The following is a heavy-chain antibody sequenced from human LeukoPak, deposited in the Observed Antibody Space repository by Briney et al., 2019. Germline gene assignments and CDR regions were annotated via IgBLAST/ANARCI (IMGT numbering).Heavy chain of an antibody. D-gene: IGHD2-15*01. CDR2: IRYDGSNK. CDR3: AKGLVVVAATTLQFDY. V-gene: IGHV3-30*02. J-gene: IGHJ4*02. CDR1: GFTFSSYG. Sequence: PGGSLRLSWAASGFTFSSYGMHWVRQAPGKVLEWVAFIRYDGSNKYDADSVKGRLTIHRDNSKNTLYLQMNSLRAEETAVYYCAKGLVVVAATTLQFDYWGQGTLVTVSS.